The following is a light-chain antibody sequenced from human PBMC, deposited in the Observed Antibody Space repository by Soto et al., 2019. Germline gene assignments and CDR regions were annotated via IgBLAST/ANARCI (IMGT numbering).Light chain of an antibody. J-gene: IGLJ2*01. CDR3: SSYTISNTIV. Sequence: QSALTQPASVSGSLGQSITISCTGTTSDVGGYNYVSWYQQHPGKAPKLIIYDVSIRPSGISNRFSGSKSGSTASLTISGLQAEDEADYYCSSYTISNTIVFGGGTKVTVL. V-gene: IGLV2-14*03. CDR2: DVS. CDR1: TSDVGGYNY.